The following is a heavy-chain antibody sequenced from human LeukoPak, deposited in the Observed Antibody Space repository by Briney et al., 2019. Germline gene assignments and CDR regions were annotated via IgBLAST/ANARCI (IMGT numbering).Heavy chain of an antibody. V-gene: IGHV1-8*02. Sequence: ASVKVSCKASGYTFTSYGISWVRQAPGQGLEWMGWMNPNSGNTGYAQKFQGRVTMTRNTSISTAYMELSSLRSEDTAVYYCARGRGSNYGYWGQGTLVTVSS. CDR2: MNPNSGNT. D-gene: IGHD4-4*01. CDR3: ARGRGSNYGY. CDR1: GYTFTSYG. J-gene: IGHJ4*02.